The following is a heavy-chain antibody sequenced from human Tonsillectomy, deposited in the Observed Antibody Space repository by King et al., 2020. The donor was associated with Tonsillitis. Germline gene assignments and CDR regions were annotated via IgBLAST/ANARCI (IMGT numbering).Heavy chain of an antibody. V-gene: IGHV4-39*01. CDR3: SSHCSTTSCYNGYFQH. Sequence: VQLQESGPGLVKPSETLSLTCTVSGGSINTSSDYWGWIRQPPGKGLEWIGRISYIGSTYDDPSLNSRITISVDTAKNQISLRLSSVTAADTAVYYCSSHCSTTSCYNGYFQHWGQGTLVTVSS. CDR1: GGSINTSSDY. CDR2: ISYIGST. D-gene: IGHD2-2*02. J-gene: IGHJ1*01.